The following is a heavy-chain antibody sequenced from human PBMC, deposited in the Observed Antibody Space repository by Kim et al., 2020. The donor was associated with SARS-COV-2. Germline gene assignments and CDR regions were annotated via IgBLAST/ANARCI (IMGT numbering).Heavy chain of an antibody. CDR2: IKEDGSEK. V-gene: IGHV3-7*01. J-gene: IGHJ4*02. CDR1: GFTFSRYW. CDR3: ARNEN. Sequence: GGSLRLSCAASGFTFSRYWMSWVRQAPGKGLEWVASIKEDGSEKYYVDSVKGRFTISRDNAKNSLYLQMNSLRVEDTAVYYCARNENWGQGTLVTVSS.